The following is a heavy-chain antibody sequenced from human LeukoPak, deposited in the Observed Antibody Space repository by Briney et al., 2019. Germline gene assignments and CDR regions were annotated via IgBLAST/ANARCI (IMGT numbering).Heavy chain of an antibody. Sequence: GGSLRLSCAASGITVSSNYMSWVRQAPGKGLEWVSVIYSDDRTYYADSVKGRFTLSRDKSKNTLYFQMNSLRAEDTAVYYCARDNRVVTIFGVVTRWWFDPWGQGTLVTVSS. CDR2: IYSDDRT. J-gene: IGHJ5*02. CDR1: GITVSSNY. V-gene: IGHV3-53*01. CDR3: ARDNRVVTIFGVVTRWWFDP. D-gene: IGHD3-3*01.